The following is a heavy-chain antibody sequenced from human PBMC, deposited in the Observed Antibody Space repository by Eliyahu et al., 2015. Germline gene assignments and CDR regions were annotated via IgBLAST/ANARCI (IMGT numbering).Heavy chain of an antibody. Sequence: EVQLVESGGGLVKPGGSLRLSCAASGXXFXSYSMNWVRQAPGKGLEWVSSISSSSSYIYYADSVKDRFTISRDNAKNSLYLQMNSLRAEDTAVYYCARVGSTMVRGVSYDYWGQGTLVTVSS. V-gene: IGHV3-21*01. CDR3: ARVGSTMVRGVSYDY. J-gene: IGHJ4*02. CDR1: GXXFXSYS. CDR2: ISSSSSYI. D-gene: IGHD3-10*01.